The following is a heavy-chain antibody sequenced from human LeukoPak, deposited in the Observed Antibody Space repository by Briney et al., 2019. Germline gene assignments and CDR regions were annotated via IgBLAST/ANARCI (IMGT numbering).Heavy chain of an antibody. V-gene: IGHV3-23*01. CDR1: GFTFSSYA. CDR3: AKDGCGGDCYPHNWFDP. D-gene: IGHD2-21*02. Sequence: GGSLRLSCAASGFTFSSYAMSWVRQAPGKGLEWVSAISGSGGSTYYADSVKGRFTISRDNSKNTLYLQMNSLGAEDTAVYYCAKDGCGGDCYPHNWFDPWGQGTLVTVSS. J-gene: IGHJ5*02. CDR2: ISGSGGST.